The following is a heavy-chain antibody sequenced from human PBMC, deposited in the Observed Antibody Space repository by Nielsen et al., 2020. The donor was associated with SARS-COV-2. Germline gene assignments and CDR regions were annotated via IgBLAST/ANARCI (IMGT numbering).Heavy chain of an antibody. CDR3: ARGLRYYYGSGSSQNWFDP. CDR1: GYTFTSYG. CDR2: MNPNSGNT. D-gene: IGHD3-10*01. V-gene: IGHV1-8*02. J-gene: IGHJ5*02. Sequence: ASVKVSCKASGYTFTSYGISWVRQAPGQGLEWMGWMNPNSGNTGYAQKFQGRVTMTRNTSISTAYMELSSLRSEDTAVYYCARGLRYYYGSGSSQNWFDPWGQGTLVTVSS.